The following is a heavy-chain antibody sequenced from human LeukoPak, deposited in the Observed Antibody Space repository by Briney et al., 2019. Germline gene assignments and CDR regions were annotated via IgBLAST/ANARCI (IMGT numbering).Heavy chain of an antibody. CDR3: ATRNFQH. V-gene: IGHV4-39*01. Sequence: KTSETLSLTCTVSGGSISSSSYYWGWIRQPPGRGLEWIGSIYYSGSTYYNPSLKSRVTISVDTSKNQSSLKLSSVTAADTAVYYCATRNFQHWGQGTLVTVSS. CDR2: IYYSGST. CDR1: GGSISSSSYY. J-gene: IGHJ1*01.